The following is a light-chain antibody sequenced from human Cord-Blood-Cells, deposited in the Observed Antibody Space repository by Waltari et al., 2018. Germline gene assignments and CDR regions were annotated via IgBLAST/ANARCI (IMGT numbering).Light chain of an antibody. J-gene: IGLJ2*01. CDR1: SSDVGGYNY. CDR3: SSYTSSSTL. V-gene: IGLV2-14*01. Sequence: QSALTQPASVSGSPGQSITISCTGTSSDVGGYNYVSCYQQHPGKAPKLMIYDVINRPSGVSNRFSGSKSGNTASLTISGLQAEDEADYYCSSYTSSSTLFGGGTKLTVL. CDR2: DVI.